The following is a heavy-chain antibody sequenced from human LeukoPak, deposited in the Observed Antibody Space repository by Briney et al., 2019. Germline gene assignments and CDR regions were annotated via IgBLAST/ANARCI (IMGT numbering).Heavy chain of an antibody. CDR2: LYSGGST. Sequence: GGSLRLSCAASGFTVSSNYMSWVRQAPGTGLEWVSVLYSGGSTYYADSVKGRFTISRDNSKNTLYLQMNSLRAEDTAVYYCAKEQEEMATTAFDYWGQGTLVTVSS. D-gene: IGHD5-24*01. CDR3: AKEQEEMATTAFDY. CDR1: GFTVSSNY. J-gene: IGHJ4*02. V-gene: IGHV3-53*05.